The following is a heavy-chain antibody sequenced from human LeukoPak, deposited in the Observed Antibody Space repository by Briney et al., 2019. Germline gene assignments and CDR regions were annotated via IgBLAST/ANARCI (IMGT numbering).Heavy chain of an antibody. J-gene: IGHJ3*02. CDR2: ISSSGSTI. CDR3: ARDVGLRYFDWLLAPPDAFDI. Sequence: GGSLRLSCAASGFTFSDYYMSWIRQAPGKGLEWVSYISSSGSTIYYADSVKGRFTISRDNAKNSLYLQMNSLRAEDTAVYYCARDVGLRYFDWLLAPPDAFDIWGQGTMVTVSS. D-gene: IGHD3-9*01. CDR1: GFTFSDYY. V-gene: IGHV3-11*01.